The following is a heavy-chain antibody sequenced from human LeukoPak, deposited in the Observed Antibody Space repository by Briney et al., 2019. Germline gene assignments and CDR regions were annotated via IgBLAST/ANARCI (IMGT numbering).Heavy chain of an antibody. D-gene: IGHD3-22*01. CDR2: LSGSGTST. V-gene: IGHV3-23*01. J-gene: IGHJ4*02. Sequence: PGGSLRLSCAVSGFTFSSYAMSWVRQAPGKGLEWVSTLSGSGTSTYYADSVKGRFTISRDNSKNTLYLQMNSLRAEDTAVYYCAKSATITMILMVPSDEFYFDSWGQGTLVTVSS. CDR1: GFTFSSYA. CDR3: AKSATITMILMVPSDEFYFDS.